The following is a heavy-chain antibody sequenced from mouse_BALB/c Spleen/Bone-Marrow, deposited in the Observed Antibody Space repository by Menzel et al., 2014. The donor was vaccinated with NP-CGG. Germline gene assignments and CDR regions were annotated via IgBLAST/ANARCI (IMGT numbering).Heavy chain of an antibody. D-gene: IGHD2-3*01. V-gene: IGHV2-9*02. CDR2: IWAGGST. J-gene: IGHJ2*01. CDR3: ARRGDGYYLDY. Sequence: VQGVESGPGLVAPSQSLSITCTVSGFSLTNYGVHWVRQPPGKGLEWLGVIWAGGSTNYNSALMSRLSISKDNSENQVFLKMNSLQTDDTAMYYCARRGDGYYLDYWGQGTTLTVSS. CDR1: GFSLTNYG.